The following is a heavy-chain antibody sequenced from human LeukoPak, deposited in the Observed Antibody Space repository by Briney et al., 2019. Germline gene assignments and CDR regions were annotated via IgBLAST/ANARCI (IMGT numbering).Heavy chain of an antibody. V-gene: IGHV3-23*01. CDR2: ISGGADLI. CDR1: GFTFSSYA. D-gene: IGHD7-27*01. CDR3: AKATGDGGTFHY. Sequence: GGSLRLSCAASGFTFSSYAMSWVRQAPGKGLEWVSAISGGADLIYYADSAKGRFIISRDNSKNTLSLQMNSLRAKDTAVYYCAKATGDGGTFHYWGQGTLVTVSS. J-gene: IGHJ4*02.